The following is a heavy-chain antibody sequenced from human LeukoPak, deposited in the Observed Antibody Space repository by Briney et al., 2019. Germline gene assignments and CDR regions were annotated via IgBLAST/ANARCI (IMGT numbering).Heavy chain of an antibody. CDR1: GVSISSSSYY. CDR2: IYYSEST. D-gene: IGHD3-10*01. CDR3: ARDAGATYYGTGSYLNWFDP. Sequence: SETLSLTCTVSGVSISSSSYYWGWIRQPPGKGLEWIGSIYYSESTYYNSSLKSRVTISVDTSKNQVSLKLNSVTAADSAMYYCARDAGATYYGTGSYLNWFDPWGQGTLVTVSS. J-gene: IGHJ5*02. V-gene: IGHV4-39*02.